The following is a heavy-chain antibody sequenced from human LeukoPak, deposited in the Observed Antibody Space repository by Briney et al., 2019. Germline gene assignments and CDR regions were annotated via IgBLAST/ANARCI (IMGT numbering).Heavy chain of an antibody. J-gene: IGHJ3*02. CDR1: GFTFSSYS. Sequence: PGGSLRLSCAASGFTFSSYSINWVRQAPGRGLEWVSSISFGSGYIYYADSVQGRFTISRDNAKNSLHLQMNSLRVEDTAVYYCARGPKSIAARPGAFDIWGQGTMVTVSS. CDR3: ARGPKSIAARPGAFDI. V-gene: IGHV3-21*01. CDR2: ISFGSGYI. D-gene: IGHD6-6*01.